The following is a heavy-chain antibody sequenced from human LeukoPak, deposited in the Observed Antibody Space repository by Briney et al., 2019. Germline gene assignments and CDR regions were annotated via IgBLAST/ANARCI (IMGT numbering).Heavy chain of an antibody. CDR3: ARTPYSSSWRGVENWFDP. J-gene: IGHJ5*02. CDR2: IYYRGNT. D-gene: IGHD6-13*01. Sequence: PSQTLSLTCTVSGGSISSGGYYWSWIRQHPGKGLEWIGYIYYRGNTYYNPSLKSRVTISVDTSKNQFSLKLSSVTAADTAVYYCARTPYSSSWRGVENWFDPWGQGTLVTVSS. CDR1: GGSISSGGYY. V-gene: IGHV4-31*03.